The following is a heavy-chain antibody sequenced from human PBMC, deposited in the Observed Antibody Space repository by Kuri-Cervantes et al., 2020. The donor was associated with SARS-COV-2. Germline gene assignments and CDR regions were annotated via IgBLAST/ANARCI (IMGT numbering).Heavy chain of an antibody. Sequence: GGSLRLSCAASGFTFSSYAMHWVRQAPGKGLEWVAGISYNGSNKYYADSVKGRFTISRDNSKNMMYLQMNRVRAEDATYYCCAKSPTHSTKLRAGTLKHWGQGTLVTVSS. CDR1: GFTFSSYA. V-gene: IGHV3-30-3*02. D-gene: IGHD6-13*01. CDR3: AKSPTHSTKLRAGTLKH. CDR2: ISYNGSNK. J-gene: IGHJ4*01.